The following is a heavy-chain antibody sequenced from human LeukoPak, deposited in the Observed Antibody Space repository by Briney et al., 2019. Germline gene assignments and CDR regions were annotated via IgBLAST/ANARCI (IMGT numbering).Heavy chain of an antibody. CDR3: ARARYYDSSGYPDAFDI. CDR2: ISSSSSTI. V-gene: IGHV3-48*01. CDR1: GFTFSSYS. Sequence: PGGSLRLSCAASGFTFSSYSMNWVRQAPGKGLEWVSYISSSSSTIYYADSVKGRFTISRDNAKNSLYLQMNSLRAEDTAVYYCARARYYDSSGYPDAFDIWGQGTMVTVSS. D-gene: IGHD3-22*01. J-gene: IGHJ3*02.